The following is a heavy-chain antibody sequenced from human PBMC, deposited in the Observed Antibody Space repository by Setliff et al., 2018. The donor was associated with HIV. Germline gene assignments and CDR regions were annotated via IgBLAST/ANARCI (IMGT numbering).Heavy chain of an antibody. CDR1: GYSISNGYY. Sequence: KTSETLSLTCAVSGYSISNGYYWGWLRQSPGKGLEWIGSMFHSGNTYYNPSLESRVSMSVDTSTNQVSLQLSSVTAADTAVYYCARPGSSSSYYAMDVWGQGTTVTVSS. J-gene: IGHJ6*02. CDR3: ARPGSSSSYYAMDV. V-gene: IGHV4-38-2*01. CDR2: MFHSGNT. D-gene: IGHD3-10*01.